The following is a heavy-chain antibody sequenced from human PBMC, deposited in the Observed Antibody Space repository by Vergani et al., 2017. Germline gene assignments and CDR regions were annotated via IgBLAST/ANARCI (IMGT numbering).Heavy chain of an antibody. CDR1: GFTFDDYA. CDR3: ARDQGAAARPGYYYYYGMDV. V-gene: IGHV3-9*01. J-gene: IGHJ6*02. Sequence: VQLVESGGGVVQPGRSLRLSCAASGFTFDDYAMHWVRQAPGKGLEWVSGISWNSGSIGYADSVKGRFTISRDNAKNSLYLQMNSLRAEDTALYYCARDQGAAARPGYYYYYGMDVWGQGTTVTVSS. CDR2: ISWNSGSI. D-gene: IGHD6-13*01.